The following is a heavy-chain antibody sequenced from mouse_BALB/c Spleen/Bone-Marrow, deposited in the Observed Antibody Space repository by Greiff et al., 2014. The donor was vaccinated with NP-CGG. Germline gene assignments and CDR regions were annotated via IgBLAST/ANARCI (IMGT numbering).Heavy chain of an antibody. CDR1: GYSFTSYL. D-gene: IGHD2-1*01. CDR3: ARIYYGNYY. V-gene: IGHV1-54*01. Sequence: VQLQQSGAELVRPGTSVKVSCKASGYSFTSYLIEWVKQRPGQGLEWIGVINPGSGGTNYNEKFKGKATLTADKSSSTAYMQLSSLTSDDSAVYFCARIYYGNYYWGQGTTLTVSS. CDR2: INPGSGGT. J-gene: IGHJ2*01.